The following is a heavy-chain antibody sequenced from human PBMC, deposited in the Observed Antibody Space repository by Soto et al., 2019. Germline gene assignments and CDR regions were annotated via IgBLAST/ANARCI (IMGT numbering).Heavy chain of an antibody. CDR3: ASEYCDSGRCYGPEY. V-gene: IGHV1-18*01. CDR2: SNTYNDDK. CDR1: GYTFTSFG. J-gene: IGHJ4*02. Sequence: QVQLVQSGAELKQPGASVKVSCKTSGYTFTSFGVTWVRQAPGPGLEWMGWSNTYNDDKHYAQQFQGRVTVTTDTPTTTAYMELTSHRANNTALYYCASEYCDSGRCYGPEYWGQGALVTVSS. D-gene: IGHD2-21*01.